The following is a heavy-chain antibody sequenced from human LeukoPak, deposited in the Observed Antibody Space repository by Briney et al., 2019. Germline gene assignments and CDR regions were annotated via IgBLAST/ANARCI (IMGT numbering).Heavy chain of an antibody. CDR2: ISGSGGST. V-gene: IGHV3-23*01. D-gene: IGHD6-19*01. Sequence: GRSLRLSCAASGFTFSSYAMSWVRQAPGKGLEWVSAISGSGGSTYYADSVKGRLTISRDNSKNMLYLQMNSLRAEDTALYYCAKDGAVPYYFDYWGQGTLVTVSS. J-gene: IGHJ4*02. CDR1: GFTFSSYA. CDR3: AKDGAVPYYFDY.